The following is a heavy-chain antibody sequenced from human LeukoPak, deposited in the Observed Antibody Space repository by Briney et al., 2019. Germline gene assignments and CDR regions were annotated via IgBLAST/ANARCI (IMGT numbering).Heavy chain of an antibody. V-gene: IGHV3-30-3*01. CDR3: ARDFCSSTSCYKAQRALSYYFDY. CDR2: ISYDGSNK. CDR1: GFTFSDYY. J-gene: IGHJ4*02. D-gene: IGHD2-2*02. Sequence: PGGSLRLSCAASGFTFSDYYMSWIRQAPGKGLEWVAVISYDGSNKYYADSVKGRFTISRDNSKNTLYLQMNSLRAEDTAVYYCARDFCSSTSCYKAQRALSYYFDYWGQGTLVTVSS.